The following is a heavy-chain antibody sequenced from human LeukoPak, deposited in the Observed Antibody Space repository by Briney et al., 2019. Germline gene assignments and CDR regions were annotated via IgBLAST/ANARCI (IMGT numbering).Heavy chain of an antibody. D-gene: IGHD5-18*01. CDR3: ARDFRRYSYGPVDY. J-gene: IGHJ4*02. V-gene: IGHV3-33*01. Sequence: PGGSLRLSCTVSGFIFSNSGMHWVRRAPGKGLEWVAVVKGRFTISRDNSKNTLHLQMDSLRVEDTAMYFCARDFRRYSYGPVDYWGQGTLVTVSS. CDR1: GFIFSNSG.